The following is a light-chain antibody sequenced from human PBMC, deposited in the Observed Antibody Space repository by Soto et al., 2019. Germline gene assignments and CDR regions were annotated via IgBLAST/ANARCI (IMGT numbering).Light chain of an antibody. CDR2: DAS. Sequence: GKSVDITCRASQSINTWLAWYQQKPGKAPNLLIYDASSLKSGVPSRFSGSGSGTDFTLTISCLQPEDFATYYCQQSYSTPPITFGQGTRLEIK. V-gene: IGKV1-39*01. CDR1: QSINTW. CDR3: QQSYSTPPIT. J-gene: IGKJ5*01.